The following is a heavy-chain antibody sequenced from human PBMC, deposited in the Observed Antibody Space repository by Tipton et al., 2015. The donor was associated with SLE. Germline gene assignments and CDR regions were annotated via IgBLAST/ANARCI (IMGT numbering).Heavy chain of an antibody. CDR3: ARTDYYGLADN. CDR2: IYFGGST. D-gene: IGHD3-10*01. J-gene: IGHJ4*02. CDR1: GGSISSFS. V-gene: IGHV4-59*01. Sequence: TLSLTCTVSGGSISSFSWTWIRQPPGKGLEWIGYIYFGGSTTYNPSLKSRVTISVDTSKNQFSLRLTSVTAADTAVYYCARTDYYGLADNWGQGTLVTVSS.